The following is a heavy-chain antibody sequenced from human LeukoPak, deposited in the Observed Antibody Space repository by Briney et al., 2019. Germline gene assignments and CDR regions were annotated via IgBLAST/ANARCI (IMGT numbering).Heavy chain of an antibody. CDR2: IWYGGSNK. CDR1: GFTFSNYG. Sequence: QPGRSLRPSCAASGFTFSNYGMHWVRQAPGKGLEWVAIIWYGGSNKYYADSVKGRFTISRDNSKNTLYLQMNSLRAEDTAVYYCARDGGYGGNPNDAFDMWGQGTMVTVSS. CDR3: ARDGGYGGNPNDAFDM. D-gene: IGHD4-23*01. V-gene: IGHV3-33*01. J-gene: IGHJ3*02.